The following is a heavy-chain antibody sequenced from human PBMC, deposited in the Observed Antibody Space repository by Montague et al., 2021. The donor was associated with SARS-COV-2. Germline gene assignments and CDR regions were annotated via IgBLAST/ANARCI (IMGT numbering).Heavy chain of an antibody. J-gene: IGHJ6*02. CDR3: ARDQRYNWNYYYYYGMDV. CDR1: GGSISSSRYY. Sequence: SETLSLTCTVSGGSISSSRYYWGWIRQPPGKGLEWIGSIYYSGSTYYNPSLKSRVTISVDTSKNQFSLKLSSVTAADTAVYYCARDQRYNWNYYYYYGMDVWGQGTTVTVSS. CDR2: IYYSGST. D-gene: IGHD1-20*01. V-gene: IGHV4-39*07.